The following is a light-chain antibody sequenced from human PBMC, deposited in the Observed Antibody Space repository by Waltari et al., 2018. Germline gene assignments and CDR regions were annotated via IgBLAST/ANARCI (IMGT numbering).Light chain of an antibody. CDR3: MQAVQGLS. J-gene: IGKJ4*01. CDR1: QSLLHTDGYNY. V-gene: IGKV2-28*01. CDR2: LAS. Sequence: EIVMTQSPLSLPVTPGEPASISCRSNQSLLHTDGYNYLDWYLQKAGQSPQLLIYLASHRASGVPDRCSGSGSGTDFTLKISRGEAEDVGVYYCMQAVQGLSFGGGTKVET.